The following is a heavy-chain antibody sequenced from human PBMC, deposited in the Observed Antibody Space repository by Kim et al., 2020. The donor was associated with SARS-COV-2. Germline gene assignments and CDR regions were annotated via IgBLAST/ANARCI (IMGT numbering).Heavy chain of an antibody. V-gene: IGHV3-9*01. CDR3: AKDLAAAGTQSRYPSYY. Sequence: GGSLRLSCAASGFTFGDYDMHWVRQAPGKGLEWVSGISWNSGSIGYADSVKGRFTISRDNAKNSLYLQMNRLRAEDTALYYCAKDLAAAGTQSRYPSYY. J-gene: IGHJ6*01. CDR2: ISWNSGSI. D-gene: IGHD6-13*01. CDR1: GFTFGDYD.